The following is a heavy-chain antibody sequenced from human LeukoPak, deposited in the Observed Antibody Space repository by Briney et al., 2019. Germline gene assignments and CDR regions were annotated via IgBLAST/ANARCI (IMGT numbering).Heavy chain of an antibody. CDR1: GYTLTELS. J-gene: IGHJ4*02. Sequence: ASVKVSCKVSGYTLTELSMHWVRQAPGKGLEWMGGFDPEDGETIYAQKFQGRVTMTEDTSTDTAYMELSSLRSEDTAVYYCATVSAFGVVILDYYFDYWGQGTLVTVSS. CDR2: FDPEDGET. CDR3: ATVSAFGVVILDYYFDY. V-gene: IGHV1-24*01. D-gene: IGHD3-3*01.